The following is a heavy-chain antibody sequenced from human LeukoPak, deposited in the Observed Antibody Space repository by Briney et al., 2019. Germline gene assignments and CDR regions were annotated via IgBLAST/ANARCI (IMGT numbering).Heavy chain of an antibody. CDR1: GFTFSHYG. CDR2: ITIYSGHT. V-gene: IGHV1-18*01. Sequence: ASVKVSCKASGFTFSHYGFTWVRQAPGQGLEWMGWITIYSGHTYSAQHLQGRVTMTTDTSTSTAYLELTSLRSDDTAVYYCARWHNIDYYSAFDIWGQGTMVTASS. J-gene: IGHJ3*02. D-gene: IGHD3-22*01. CDR3: ARWHNIDYYSAFDI.